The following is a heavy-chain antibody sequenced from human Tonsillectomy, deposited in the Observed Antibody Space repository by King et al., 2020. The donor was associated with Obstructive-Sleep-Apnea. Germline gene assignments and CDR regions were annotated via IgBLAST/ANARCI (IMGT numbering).Heavy chain of an antibody. CDR1: GYTFTSYA. Sequence: QLVQSGAEVKKPGASVKVSCKASGYTFTSYAMHWVRQAPGQRLEWMGWINAGNGNTKYSQKFQGRVTITRDTSASTAYMELSSLRSEDTAVYYCARDGSSGYYGFDYWGQGTLVTVSS. CDR3: ARDGSSGYYGFDY. CDR2: INAGNGNT. V-gene: IGHV1-3*01. J-gene: IGHJ4*02. D-gene: IGHD3-22*01.